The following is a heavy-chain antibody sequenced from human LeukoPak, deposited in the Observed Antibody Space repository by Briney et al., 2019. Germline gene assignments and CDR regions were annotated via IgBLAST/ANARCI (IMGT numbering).Heavy chain of an antibody. D-gene: IGHD3-22*01. CDR3: ARVNGPNSGYYYTLDL. CDR1: GLTFRNYA. CDR2: IWFDGTEK. Sequence: GGSLRLSCAASGLTFRNYAMHWVRQAPGGRLEWVAVIWFDGTEKYYAASVMGRLTISRDSPESTLYLQMNGLRTEDTAVYYCARVNGPNSGYYYTLDLWGQGTPVTVSS. V-gene: IGHV3-33*01. J-gene: IGHJ5*02.